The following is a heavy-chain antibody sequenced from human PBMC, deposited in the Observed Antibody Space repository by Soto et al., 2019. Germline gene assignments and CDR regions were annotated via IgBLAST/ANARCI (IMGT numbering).Heavy chain of an antibody. D-gene: IGHD3-10*02. CDR3: VREDGVRGASAAFDS. J-gene: IGHJ4*02. CDR1: GFTFSSYA. CDR2: INSNGDIT. Sequence: PGGSLRLSCAASGFTFSSYAMSWVRQAPGKGLEHVSSINSNGDITYYTDSVKGRLTVSRDNAQNSLFLQMSRLGPEDTAVYYCVREDGVRGASAAFDSWGRGTLVTLSS. V-gene: IGHV3-64D*06.